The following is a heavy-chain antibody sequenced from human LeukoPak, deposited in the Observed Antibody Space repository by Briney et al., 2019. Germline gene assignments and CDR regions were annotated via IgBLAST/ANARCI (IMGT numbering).Heavy chain of an antibody. CDR2: IYTSGST. D-gene: IGHD2-2*01. CDR3: ARGVGDYCSSTSCYPPYYYYMDV. CDR1: GGSISSYY. Sequence: SETLSLTCTVSGGSISSYYWSWIRQPAGKGLEWIGRIYTSGSTNYNPSLKGRVTMSVDTSKNQFSLKLSSVTAADTAVYYCARGVGDYCSSTSCYPPYYYYMDVWGKGTTVTVSS. V-gene: IGHV4-4*07. J-gene: IGHJ6*03.